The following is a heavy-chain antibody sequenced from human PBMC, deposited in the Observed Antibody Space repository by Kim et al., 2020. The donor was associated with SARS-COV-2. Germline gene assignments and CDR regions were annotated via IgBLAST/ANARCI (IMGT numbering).Heavy chain of an antibody. CDR2: IYYSGST. Sequence: SETLSLTCTVSGGSISSSSYYWGWIRQPPGKGLEWIGSIYYSGSTYYNPSLKSRVTISVDTSKNQFSLKLSSVTAADTAVYYCVSTVTRDSSGYTRFDYWGQGTLVTVSS. J-gene: IGHJ4*02. D-gene: IGHD3-22*01. CDR3: VSTVTRDSSGYTRFDY. V-gene: IGHV4-39*01. CDR1: GGSISSSSYY.